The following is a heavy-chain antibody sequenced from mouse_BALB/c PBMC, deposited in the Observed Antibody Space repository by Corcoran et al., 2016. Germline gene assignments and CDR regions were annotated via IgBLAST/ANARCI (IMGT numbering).Heavy chain of an antibody. J-gene: IGHJ2*01. CDR3: ASPVYYGNYYFDY. Sequence: QVQLQQSGPELVKPGASVKISCKASGYSFTSYYIHWVKQRPGQGLEWIGWIFPGSGNTKYNEKFKGKATLTADTSSSTAYMQLSSLTSEDSAVYFCASPVYYGNYYFDYWGQGTTLTVSS. CDR2: IFPGSGNT. D-gene: IGHD2-1*01. CDR1: GYSFTSYY. V-gene: IGHV1-66*01.